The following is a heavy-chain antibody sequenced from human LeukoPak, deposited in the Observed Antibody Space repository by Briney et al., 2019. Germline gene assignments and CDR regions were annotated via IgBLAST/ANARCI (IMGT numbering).Heavy chain of an antibody. V-gene: IGHV3-23*01. CDR3: ARGRTPGYYYGMDV. Sequence: GGSLRLSCAASRFTFNSYAMSWVRQAPGKGLEWVSVIGGSNGITFYVGSVKGRFTISRDNAKNSLYLQMNSLRAEDTAVYYCARGRTPGYYYGMDVWGQGTTVTVSS. CDR2: IGGSNGIT. D-gene: IGHD4-23*01. J-gene: IGHJ6*02. CDR1: RFTFNSYA.